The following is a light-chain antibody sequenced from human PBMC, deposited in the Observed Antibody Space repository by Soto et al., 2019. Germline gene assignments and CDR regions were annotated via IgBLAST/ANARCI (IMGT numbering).Light chain of an antibody. CDR2: GAS. Sequence: EIAVTQSPATLSVSPGERVTLSCRASQSVSGNLAWYQQRPGQAPRLLIYGASTRATGIPARFSGSGSGTEFTLTISSLQSEDFATYYCQQLYSYPRTFGQGTRVESK. V-gene: IGKV3-15*01. CDR1: QSVSGN. CDR3: QQLYSYPRT. J-gene: IGKJ1*01.